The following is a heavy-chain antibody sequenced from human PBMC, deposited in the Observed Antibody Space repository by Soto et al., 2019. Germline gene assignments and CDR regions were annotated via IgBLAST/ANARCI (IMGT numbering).Heavy chain of an antibody. D-gene: IGHD3-22*01. Sequence: SETLSLTCAVYGGSFSGYYWSWIRQPPGKGLEWIGEINHSGSTNYNPSLKSRVTISVDTSKNQFSLKLSSVTAADTAVYYCARGRLYYYDSSGPFDPWGQGTLVTVSS. J-gene: IGHJ5*02. CDR2: INHSGST. CDR1: GGSFSGYY. CDR3: ARGRLYYYDSSGPFDP. V-gene: IGHV4-34*01.